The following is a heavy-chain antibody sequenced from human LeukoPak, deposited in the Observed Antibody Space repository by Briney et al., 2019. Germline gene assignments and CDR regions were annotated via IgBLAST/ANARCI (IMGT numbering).Heavy chain of an antibody. D-gene: IGHD5-24*01. CDR1: GGSISSSSYY. J-gene: IGHJ4*02. V-gene: IGHV4-39*07. CDR2: IYYSGSA. CDR3: ARDSFEMATGVGFDY. Sequence: SETLSLTCTVSGGSISSSSYYWGWIRQPPGKGLEWIGSIYYSGSAYYNPSLKSRVTISVDTSKNQFSLKLSSVTAADTAVYYCARDSFEMATGVGFDYWGQGTLVTVSS.